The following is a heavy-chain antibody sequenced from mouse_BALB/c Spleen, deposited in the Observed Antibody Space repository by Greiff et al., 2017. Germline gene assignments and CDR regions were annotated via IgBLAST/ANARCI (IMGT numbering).Heavy chain of an antibody. J-gene: IGHJ4*01. CDR2: ISYSGST. Sequence: EVQLQESGPGLMKPSQSLSLTCTVTGYSITSDYAWNWIRQFPGNKLEWMGYISYSGSTSYNPSLKSRISITRDTSKNQFFLQLNSVTTEDTATYYCARIYDAMDYWGQGTSVTVSS. V-gene: IGHV3-2*02. CDR1: GYSITSDYA. CDR3: ARIYDAMDY. D-gene: IGHD2-3*01.